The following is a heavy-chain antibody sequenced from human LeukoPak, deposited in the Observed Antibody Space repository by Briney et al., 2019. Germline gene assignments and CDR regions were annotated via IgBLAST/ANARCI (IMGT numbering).Heavy chain of an antibody. CDR2: IWYDGSNK. V-gene: IGHV3-30*02. Sequence: GGSLRLSCAASGFTFSSYGMHWVRQAPGKGLEWVAVIWYDGSNKYYADSVKGRFTISRDNSKNTLYLQMNSLRAEDTAVYYCAKDRLLELPDLYYYYGMDVWGQGTTVTVSS. CDR3: AKDRLLELPDLYYYYGMDV. CDR1: GFTFSSYG. D-gene: IGHD1-7*01. J-gene: IGHJ6*02.